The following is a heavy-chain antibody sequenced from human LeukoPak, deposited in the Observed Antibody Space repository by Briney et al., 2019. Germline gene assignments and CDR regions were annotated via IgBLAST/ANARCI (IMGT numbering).Heavy chain of an antibody. D-gene: IGHD3-10*01. Sequence: GASVKVSCKASGYTFTSYGISWVRQAPGQGLEWMGWISAYNGNTNYAQKLQGRVTMTTDTSTSTAYMELRSLRSDDTAVYYCARCSGSRGVIIYPTNFDYWGQGTLVTVSS. J-gene: IGHJ4*02. CDR1: GYTFTSYG. V-gene: IGHV1-18*01. CDR2: ISAYNGNT. CDR3: ARCSGSRGVIIYPTNFDY.